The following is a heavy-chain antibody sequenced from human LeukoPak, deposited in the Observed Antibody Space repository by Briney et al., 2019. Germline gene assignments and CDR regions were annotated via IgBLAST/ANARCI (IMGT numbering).Heavy chain of an antibody. D-gene: IGHD3-16*02. J-gene: IGHJ4*02. CDR2: FYPGDSDT. CDR1: GYSFTSYC. V-gene: IGHV5-51*01. CDR3: ARHDVIGRTWCPFDY. Sequence: GESLKISCKSSGYSFTSYCIGWVRQPPGKGLEWMGMFYPGDSDTRYNPSFQGKVTISADKSINTAYLQWSSLKASDTAMYYCARHDVIGRTWCPFDYWGQGTLVTVSS.